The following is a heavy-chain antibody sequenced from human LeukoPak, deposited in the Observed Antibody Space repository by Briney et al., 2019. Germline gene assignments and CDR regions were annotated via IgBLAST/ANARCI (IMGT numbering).Heavy chain of an antibody. V-gene: IGHV3-23*01. CDR3: AKYRRNWNHDWDAAFDI. Sequence: GGSLRLSCAASGFTFSSYAMSWVRQAPGKGLEWVSAISGSGGSTYYADSVKGRFTISRDNSKNTLYLQMNSLRAEDTAVYYCAKYRRNWNHDWDAAFDIWGQGTMVTVSS. D-gene: IGHD1-14*01. CDR1: GFTFSSYA. CDR2: ISGSGGST. J-gene: IGHJ3*02.